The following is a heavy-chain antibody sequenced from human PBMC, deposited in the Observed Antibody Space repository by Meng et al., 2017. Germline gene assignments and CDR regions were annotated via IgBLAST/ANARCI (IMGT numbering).Heavy chain of an antibody. CDR1: GLTFSSYG. CDR2: IWNDGSYK. J-gene: IGHJ5*02. CDR3: ARSDWFDP. V-gene: IGHV3-33*01. Sequence: QVQLLGAGGVVVQPGRSLTLSCASSGLTFSSYGMHWVRQAPGKGLEWVAVIWNDGSYKNHADSVKGRFTISRDNSKNTLYLQMNSLRSDDTAVYYCARSDWFDPWGQGTLVTVSS.